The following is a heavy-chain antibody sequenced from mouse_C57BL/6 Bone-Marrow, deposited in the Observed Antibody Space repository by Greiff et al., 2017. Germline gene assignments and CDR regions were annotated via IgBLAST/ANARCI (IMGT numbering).Heavy chain of an antibody. D-gene: IGHD1-1*01. Sequence: EESGPGLVKPSQSLSLTCSVTGYSITSGYYWNWIRQFPGNKLEWMGYISYDGSNNYNPSLKNRISITRDTSKNQFFLKLNSVTTEDTATYYSAKGLTTVVATDYWGQGTPLTVSS. CDR1: GYSITSGYY. CDR3: AKGLTTVVATDY. V-gene: IGHV3-6*01. J-gene: IGHJ2*01. CDR2: ISYDGSN.